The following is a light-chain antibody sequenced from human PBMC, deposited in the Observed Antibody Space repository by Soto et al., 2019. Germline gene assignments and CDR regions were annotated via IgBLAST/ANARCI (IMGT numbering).Light chain of an antibody. CDR3: QQYNNWPLT. Sequence: EIVMTQSPATLSVSPGERATLSCRASQSMYNNLAWYQQKPGQAPRLLIYFASTRATGIPARFSGSGSGTEFTLTISSLQSEDFAVYYCQQYNNWPLTFCGGTKVEI. CDR1: QSMYNN. J-gene: IGKJ4*01. CDR2: FAS. V-gene: IGKV3-15*01.